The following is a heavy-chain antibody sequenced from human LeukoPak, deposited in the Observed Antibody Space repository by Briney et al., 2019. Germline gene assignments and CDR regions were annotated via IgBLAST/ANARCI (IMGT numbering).Heavy chain of an antibody. J-gene: IGHJ4*02. Sequence: SVKVSCKASGGTFSSYAISWVRQAPGQGLEWMGGIIPIFGTANYAQKSQGRVTITADKSTSTAYMELSSLRSEDTAVYYCARDISSSWYGDFDYWGQGTLVTVSS. CDR3: ARDISSSWYGDFDY. V-gene: IGHV1-69*06. CDR1: GGTFSSYA. CDR2: IIPIFGTA. D-gene: IGHD6-13*01.